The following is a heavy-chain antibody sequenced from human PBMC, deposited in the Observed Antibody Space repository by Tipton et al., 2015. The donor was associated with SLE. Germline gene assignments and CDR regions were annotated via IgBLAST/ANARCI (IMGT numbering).Heavy chain of an antibody. D-gene: IGHD3-3*01. CDR1: GGSISSGSYY. CDR2: IYTSGST. V-gene: IGHV4-61*02. Sequence: TLSLTCTVSGGSISSGSYYWSWIRQPAGKGLEWIGRIYTSGSTNYNPSLKSRVTISVDTSKNQFSLKLSSVTAADTAVYYCARVTIFGDYWYFDLWGRGTLVTVSS. CDR3: ARVTIFGDYWYFDL. J-gene: IGHJ2*01.